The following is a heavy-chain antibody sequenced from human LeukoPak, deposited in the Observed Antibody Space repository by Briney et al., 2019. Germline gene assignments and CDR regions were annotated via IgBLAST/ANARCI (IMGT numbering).Heavy chain of an antibody. CDR3: AVTPVAASFDY. Sequence: GGSLRLSCEGSGFTFSNYWMGWVRQAPGKGLQWVANIKTDGSEKYYVDSVKGRFTISRDNSKNTLYLQMKSLRTEDTALYYCAVTPVAASFDYWGQGTLVTVSS. D-gene: IGHD6-19*01. V-gene: IGHV3-7*01. CDR1: GFTFSNYW. J-gene: IGHJ4*02. CDR2: IKTDGSEK.